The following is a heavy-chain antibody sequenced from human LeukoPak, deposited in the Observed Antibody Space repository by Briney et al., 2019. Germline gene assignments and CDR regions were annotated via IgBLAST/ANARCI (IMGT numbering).Heavy chain of an antibody. J-gene: IGHJ4*02. Sequence: GGSLRLSCAASGFTFSSYAMPWVRQAPGKGLEWVAVISYDGSNKYYADSVKGRFTISRDNSKNTLYLQMNSLRAEDTAVYYCATAHIPLYCSGGSCYPDLDYWGQGTLVTVSS. V-gene: IGHV3-30-3*01. CDR3: ATAHIPLYCSGGSCYPDLDY. CDR1: GFTFSSYA. D-gene: IGHD2-15*01. CDR2: ISYDGSNK.